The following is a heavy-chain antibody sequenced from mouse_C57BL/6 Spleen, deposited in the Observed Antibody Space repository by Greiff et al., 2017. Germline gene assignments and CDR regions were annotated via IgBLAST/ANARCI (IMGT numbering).Heavy chain of an antibody. Sequence: EVKLMESGGGLVKPGGSLKLSCAASGFTFSSYAMSWVRQTPEKRLEWVATISDGGSYTYYPDNVKGRFTISRDNAKNNLYLQMSHLKSEDTAMYYCARERDGYYVVDYWGQGTTRTVSS. CDR1: GFTFSSYA. CDR3: ARERDGYYVVDY. J-gene: IGHJ2*01. CDR2: ISDGGSYT. V-gene: IGHV5-4*01. D-gene: IGHD2-3*01.